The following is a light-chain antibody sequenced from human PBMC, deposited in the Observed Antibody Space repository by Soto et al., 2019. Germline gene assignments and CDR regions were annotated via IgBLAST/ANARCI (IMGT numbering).Light chain of an antibody. J-gene: IGLJ1*01. CDR1: NRDIGGYNI. Sequence: QSVLTEPASVSGSPGQSITLSCTGTNRDIGGYNIVSWYQQHPGKAPKLMIYDVSIRPSGVSDRFSGSKSANTASLTISGLQPEDEADYYCTSYATGGTHVFGTGTKLTVL. CDR3: TSYATGGTHV. V-gene: IGLV2-14*01. CDR2: DVS.